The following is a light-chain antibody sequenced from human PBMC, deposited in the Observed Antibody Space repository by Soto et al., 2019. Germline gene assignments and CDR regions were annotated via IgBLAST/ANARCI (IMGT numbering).Light chain of an antibody. Sequence: EIVMTQSPATLSVSPGERATLSGRASQSVSSNLAWFQQKPGQAPRLLIHGASTRATGIPARFSGSGSGTEFTLTITSLQSEDFAVYYCQQYHKWPPITVGQGKRLEIK. CDR1: QSVSSN. CDR2: GAS. CDR3: QQYHKWPPIT. V-gene: IGKV3-15*01. J-gene: IGKJ5*01.